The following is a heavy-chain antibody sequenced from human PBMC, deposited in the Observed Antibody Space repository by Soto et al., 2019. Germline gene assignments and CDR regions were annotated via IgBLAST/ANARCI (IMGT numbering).Heavy chain of an antibody. CDR1: GCSFSSANSA. CDR2: IAYSGTT. V-gene: IGHV4-30-4*08. CDR3: ATMGTPVTGLYYFDC. D-gene: IGHD4-17*01. J-gene: IGHJ4*02. Sequence: SETLSLTCTVPGCSFSSANSAWTCIRQPPGKGLEWIGFIAYSGTTHYSASLRSRVSISVDTSKNQFSLDLSSVTAADTAVYYCATMGTPVTGLYYFDCWGQG.